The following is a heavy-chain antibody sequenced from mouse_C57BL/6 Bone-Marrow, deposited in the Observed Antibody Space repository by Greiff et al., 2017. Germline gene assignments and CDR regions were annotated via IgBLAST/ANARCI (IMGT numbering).Heavy chain of an antibody. Sequence: VKLQQSGAELVRPGTSVKMSCKASGYTFTNYWIGWAKQRPGHGLEWIGDIYPGGGYTNYNEKFKGKATLTADKSSSTAYMQCSSLTAEDAAIYYGARWRDYDAEYYAMDYWGQGTSVTVSS. CDR2: IYPGGGYT. CDR1: GYTFTNYW. D-gene: IGHD2-4*01. V-gene: IGHV1-63*01. CDR3: ARWRDYDAEYYAMDY. J-gene: IGHJ4*01.